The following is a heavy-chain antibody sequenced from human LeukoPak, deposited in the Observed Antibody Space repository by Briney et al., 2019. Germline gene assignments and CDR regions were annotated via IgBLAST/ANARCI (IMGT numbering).Heavy chain of an antibody. CDR3: ARGRSAWYEDY. J-gene: IGHJ4*02. D-gene: IGHD6-19*01. CDR2: ISYDGSNK. V-gene: IGHV3-30*04. CDR1: GFTFSTYP. Sequence: GGSLRLSCLASGFTFSTYPMHWVRQAPGKGREWVAVISYDGSNKDYADSGKGRFTSSRDNTKNTLYLQMNSLRAEDTAVYSCARGRSAWYEDYWGQGTLVTVSS.